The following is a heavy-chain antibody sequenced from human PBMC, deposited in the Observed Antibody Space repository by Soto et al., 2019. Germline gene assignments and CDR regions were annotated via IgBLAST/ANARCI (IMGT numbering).Heavy chain of an antibody. Sequence: PGESLKISCKGSGYSFAGYWITWVRQKPGKGLEWMGRIDPSDSQTYYSPSFRGHVTISATKSITTVFLQWSSLRASDTAMYYCARQLYASDTGPNPQYYFDYWGQGHPVTVSS. CDR1: GYSFAGYW. D-gene: IGHD2-8*02. CDR3: ARQLYASDTGPNPQYYFDY. CDR2: IDPSDSQT. V-gene: IGHV5-10-1*01. J-gene: IGHJ4*02.